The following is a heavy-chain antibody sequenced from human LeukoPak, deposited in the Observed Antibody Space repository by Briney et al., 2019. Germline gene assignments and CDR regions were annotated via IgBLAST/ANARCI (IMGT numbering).Heavy chain of an antibody. J-gene: IGHJ4*02. Sequence: SETLSLTCTVSGGSISSTSYYWGWLRQPPGKGLEWIGSMYYSGSTYYNPSLKSRVTISVDTSKNQFSLKLSSVTAADTAVYYCARHVSYGLGTFDYWGQGTLVTVSS. CDR1: GGSISSTSYY. D-gene: IGHD4-17*01. CDR3: ARHVSYGLGTFDY. CDR2: MYYSGST. V-gene: IGHV4-39*01.